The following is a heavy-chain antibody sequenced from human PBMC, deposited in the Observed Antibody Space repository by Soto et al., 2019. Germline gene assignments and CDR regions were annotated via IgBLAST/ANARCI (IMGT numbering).Heavy chain of an antibody. CDR1: GFTFSSYG. Sequence: GGSLRLSCAASGFTFSSYGMHWVRQATGKGLEWVAVISYDGSNKYYADSVKGRFTISRDNSKNTLYLQMNSLRAEDTAVYYCAKEGATEYYYYGMDVWGQGTTVTVSS. J-gene: IGHJ6*02. CDR3: AKEGATEYYYYGMDV. CDR2: ISYDGSNK. V-gene: IGHV3-30*18. D-gene: IGHD1-26*01.